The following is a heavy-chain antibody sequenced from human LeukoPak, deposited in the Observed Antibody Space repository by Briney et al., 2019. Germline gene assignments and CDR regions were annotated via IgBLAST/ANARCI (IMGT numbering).Heavy chain of an antibody. Sequence: GGSLRLSCAASGFTFSDHFMDWVRLAPGKGLEWVGRIRNKVNTYSTEYAASVTGRFIISRDDSKNSLYLQINSLRTEDTAVYYCARESYSGSYHLRAFDFWGRGTMVTVS. CDR2: IRNKVNTYST. J-gene: IGHJ3*01. CDR3: ARESYSGSYHLRAFDF. V-gene: IGHV3-72*01. CDR1: GFTFSDHF. D-gene: IGHD1-26*01.